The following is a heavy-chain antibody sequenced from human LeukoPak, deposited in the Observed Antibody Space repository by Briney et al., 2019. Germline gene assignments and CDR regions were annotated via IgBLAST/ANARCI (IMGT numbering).Heavy chain of an antibody. CDR2: IYPGDSDT. V-gene: IGHV5-51*01. CDR3: ARTEGSRRNWFDP. Sequence: GESLKISCKGSGYSFTSYWVGWVRQMPGKGLEWMGIIYPGDSDTRYSPSFQGQVTISANKSISTAYLQWSSLKASDTAMYYCARTEGSRRNWFDPWGQGTLVTVSS. CDR1: GYSFTSYW. D-gene: IGHD6-13*01. J-gene: IGHJ5*02.